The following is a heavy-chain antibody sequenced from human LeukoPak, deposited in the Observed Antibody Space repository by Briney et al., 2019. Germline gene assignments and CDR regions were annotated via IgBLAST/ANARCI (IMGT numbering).Heavy chain of an antibody. Sequence: GGSLRLSCAASGFTFSDYYMSWIRQAPGKGLEWVSYISSSGSTIYYADSVKGRFTISRDNSKNKLYLQMNSLRAEDTAVYYCAKNYDSSGYYTLYFDYWGQGTLVTVSS. CDR1: GFTFSDYY. V-gene: IGHV3-11*01. CDR3: AKNYDSSGYYTLYFDY. J-gene: IGHJ4*02. D-gene: IGHD3-22*01. CDR2: ISSSGSTI.